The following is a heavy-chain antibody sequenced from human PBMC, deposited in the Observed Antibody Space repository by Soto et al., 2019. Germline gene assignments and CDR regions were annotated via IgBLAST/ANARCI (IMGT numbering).Heavy chain of an antibody. V-gene: IGHV3-15*01. CDR3: SFQESTTVTTFEF. D-gene: IGHD4-17*01. CDR1: GFSFTNVW. Sequence: PGGSLRLSXAASGFSFTNVWMSWVRQAPGKGLEWVGRIKSKTDGGTTDYPAPVKGRFTISRDDSKTTLFLQMESLKTEDTAVYYCSFQESTTVTTFEFWGQGTLVTVSS. CDR2: IKSKTDGGTT. J-gene: IGHJ4*02.